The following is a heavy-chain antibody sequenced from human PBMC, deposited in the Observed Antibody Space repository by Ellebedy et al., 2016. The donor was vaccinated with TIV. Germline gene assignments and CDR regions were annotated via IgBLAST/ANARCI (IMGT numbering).Heavy chain of an antibody. D-gene: IGHD3-10*01. CDR2: ISGNGAHR. CDR1: GFRFSDCA. V-gene: IGHV3-23*01. Sequence: GESLKISXAASGFRFSDCAMSWVRQAPGKGLEWVSGISGNGAHRFSIDSVKGRFTTSRDNSENRVHLQMNSLRDDDTAVYYCVKDTGPGSGTYSWGTFDVWGPGTMVTVRS. J-gene: IGHJ3*01. CDR3: VKDTGPGSGTYSWGTFDV.